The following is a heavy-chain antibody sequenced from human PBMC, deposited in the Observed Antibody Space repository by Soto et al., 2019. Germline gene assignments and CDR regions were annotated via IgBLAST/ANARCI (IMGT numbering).Heavy chain of an antibody. CDR3: ARSLGDAHFDY. D-gene: IGHD4-17*01. Sequence: QVQLQESGPGLVKPSHTRSLTCTVPGVSITSGGYYWGWIRQHPGRGVEWIVHLYYRGSIYYNPSLKSRVSISVETSKNQFSLRLSSVTTADTAVYYCARSLGDAHFDYWGQGTMVTVST. CDR1: GVSITSGGYY. CDR2: LYYRGSI. J-gene: IGHJ4*02. V-gene: IGHV4-31*03.